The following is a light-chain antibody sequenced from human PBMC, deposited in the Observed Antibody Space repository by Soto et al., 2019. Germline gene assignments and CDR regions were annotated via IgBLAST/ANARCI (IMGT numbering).Light chain of an antibody. V-gene: IGKV1-5*03. Sequence: DIQMTQSPSTLSASVGDRVTITCPASQSISSWVAWYQQKPGKAPKLLIYKASDLERGVPSRFSGGGSGTEFTLTISSLQPDDFATYYCQQYRGTFGPGTTVDVK. CDR1: QSISSW. J-gene: IGKJ3*01. CDR2: KAS. CDR3: QQYRGT.